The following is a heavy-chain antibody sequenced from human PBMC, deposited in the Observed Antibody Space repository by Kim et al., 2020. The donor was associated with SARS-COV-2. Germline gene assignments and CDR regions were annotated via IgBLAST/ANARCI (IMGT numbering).Heavy chain of an antibody. CDR3: AGHGTIAMIVVLIAPGYFDY. V-gene: IGHV4-39*01. Sequence: SETLSLTCTLSAGSISSSSYYWGWIRQPPGNGLEWIGSIFYSGSTYYNPSLKSRFTISVATSKNQFSLKLSSVTAADTAGYYCAGHGTIAMIVVLIAPGYFDYWGQGTLLTVSS. CDR1: AGSISSSSYY. J-gene: IGHJ4*02. D-gene: IGHD3-22*01. CDR2: IFYSGST.